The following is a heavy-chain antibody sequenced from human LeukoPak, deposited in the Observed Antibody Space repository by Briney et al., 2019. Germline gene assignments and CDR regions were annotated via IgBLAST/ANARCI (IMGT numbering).Heavy chain of an antibody. CDR3: ARETIHCGGDCFDY. J-gene: IGHJ4*02. CDR2: IDTSGNSK. CDR1: GFILSDYE. D-gene: IGHD2-21*01. Sequence: PGGSLRLSCVASGFILSDYEVNWVRQAPGKGLDGIAYIDTSGNSKYHADSRKGRFTVSRDNAKNSVFLQMDSLRPEDTAVYYCARETIHCGGDCFDYWGQGTLVTVSS. V-gene: IGHV3-48*03.